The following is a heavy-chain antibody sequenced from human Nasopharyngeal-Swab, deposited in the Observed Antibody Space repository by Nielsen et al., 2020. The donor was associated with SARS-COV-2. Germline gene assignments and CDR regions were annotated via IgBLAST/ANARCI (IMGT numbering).Heavy chain of an antibody. CDR2: ISGSGDNT. V-gene: IGHV3-23*01. Sequence: GESPKTPCAASGFTLSTFAMSWVRQVPGKGLEWVSAISGSGDNTFYADSVKGRFTISRDNSKNTLFLQMTGLRGDDTAVYYCARYCTSSTCSSYSYYGMDVWGQGTSVTVSS. J-gene: IGHJ6*02. CDR3: ARYCTSSTCSSYSYYGMDV. CDR1: GFTLSTFA. D-gene: IGHD2-2*01.